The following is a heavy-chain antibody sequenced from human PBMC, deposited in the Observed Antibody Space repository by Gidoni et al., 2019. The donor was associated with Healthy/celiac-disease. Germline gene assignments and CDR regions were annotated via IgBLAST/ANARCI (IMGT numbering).Heavy chain of an antibody. D-gene: IGHD6-19*01. CDR3: AKSPYSSGWDYFDY. CDR1: GFTFDDYA. V-gene: IGHV3-9*01. CDR2: ISWNSGSI. Sequence: EVQLVESGGGLVQPGRSLRLSCAASGFTFDDYAMHWVRQAPGKGLEWVSGISWNSGSIGYADSVKGRFTISRDNAKNSLYLQMNSLRAEDTALYYCAKSPYSSGWDYFDYWGQGTLVTVSS. J-gene: IGHJ4*02.